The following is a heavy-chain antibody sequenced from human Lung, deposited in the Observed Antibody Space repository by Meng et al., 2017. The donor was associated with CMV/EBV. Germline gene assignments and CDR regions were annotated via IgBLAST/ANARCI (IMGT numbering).Heavy chain of an antibody. CDR3: ARASYGSGSPLGESWFDP. CDR2: IHSSGST. V-gene: IGHV4-31*03. Sequence: QWPLQVLCPGLMKPSPTLSLTCTVSGGSISSGGYYWSWFRQHPGKGLEWIGYIHSSGSTYYNTSLRSRLTISVDTSKNQFSLKLSSVTAADTAVYYCARASYGSGSPLGESWFDPWGQGTLVTVSS. CDR1: GGSISSGGYY. J-gene: IGHJ5*02. D-gene: IGHD3-10*01.